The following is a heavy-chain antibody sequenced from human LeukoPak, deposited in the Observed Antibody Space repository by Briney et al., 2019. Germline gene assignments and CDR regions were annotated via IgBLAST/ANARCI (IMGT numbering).Heavy chain of an antibody. J-gene: IGHJ4*02. CDR1: GFTFSSYW. D-gene: IGHD3-9*01. CDR2: IKQDGSEK. Sequence: GGSLRLSCAASGFTFSSYWMSWVRPAPGKGLEWVANIKQDGSEKYYVDSVKGRFTISRDNAKNSLYLQMNSLRAEDTAVYYCARELRYFDWTPFDYWGQGTLVTVSS. V-gene: IGHV3-7*01. CDR3: ARELRYFDWTPFDY.